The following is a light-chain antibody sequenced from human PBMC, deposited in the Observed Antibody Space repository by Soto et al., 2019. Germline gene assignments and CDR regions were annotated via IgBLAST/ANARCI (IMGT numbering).Light chain of an antibody. J-gene: IGLJ3*02. CDR1: SSNVGSYNR. CDR3: SSVTSSNTWV. Sequence: QSALTQPPSVSGSPGQSVTISCTGTSSNVGSYNRVSWYQQPPGTAPKLIIYEVSNRPSGVPDRFFGSKSGNTASLTISGLQDEDEADYYCSSVTSSNTWVFGGGTKLTVL. V-gene: IGLV2-18*02. CDR2: EVS.